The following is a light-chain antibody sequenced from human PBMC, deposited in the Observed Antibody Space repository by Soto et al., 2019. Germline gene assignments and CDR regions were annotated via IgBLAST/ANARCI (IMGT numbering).Light chain of an antibody. CDR3: CSYSSSADLV. V-gene: IGLV2-14*01. CDR1: SSDIGGYNY. J-gene: IGLJ3*02. Sequence: QSVLTQPASVSGAPGQSITISCSGSSSDIGGYNYVSWYQHHPGKVPKVIIYEVSNRPSGVSNRFTGSKSGNTASLTISGLQVEDEADYYCCSYSSSADLVFGGGTKLTVL. CDR2: EVS.